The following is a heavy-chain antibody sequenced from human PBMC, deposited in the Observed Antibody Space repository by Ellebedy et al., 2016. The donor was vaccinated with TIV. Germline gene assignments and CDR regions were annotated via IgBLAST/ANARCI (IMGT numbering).Heavy chain of an antibody. Sequence: GESLKISXKGSGYSFTTYWISWVRQMPGKGLEWMGRIDPSDSYSNYSPSFEGHVTISADKSISTAYLHLTSLKASDTAMYYCARGDSQLMFDPWGQGTLVIVSS. CDR3: ARGDSQLMFDP. CDR2: IDPSDSYS. CDR1: GYSFTTYW. V-gene: IGHV5-10-1*01. D-gene: IGHD2-2*01. J-gene: IGHJ5*02.